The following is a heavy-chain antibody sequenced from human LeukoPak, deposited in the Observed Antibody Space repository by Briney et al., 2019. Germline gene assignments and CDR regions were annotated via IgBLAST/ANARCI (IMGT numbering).Heavy chain of an antibody. V-gene: IGHV4-39*07. CDR1: GGSISSSSYY. J-gene: IGHJ4*02. CDR3: ARPLYGDYANPFDS. Sequence: SETLSLTCTVSGGSISSSSYYWGWIRQPPGKGLEWIGSIYYSGSTYYNPSLKSRVTISVDTSKNQFSLKLSSVTAADTAVYYCARPLYGDYANPFDSWGQGTLVTVSS. D-gene: IGHD4-17*01. CDR2: IYYSGST.